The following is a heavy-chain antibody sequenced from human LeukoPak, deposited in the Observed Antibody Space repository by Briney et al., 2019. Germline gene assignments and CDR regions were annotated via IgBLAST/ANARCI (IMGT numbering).Heavy chain of an antibody. CDR2: INPDSDFT. Sequence: ATVNLSRNPSGYKFIHDYLHWVRQAPAQALVAMGGINPDSDFTNYAQNLERRVTMHRDTHVSTAHLEVRPQSFGDAAVYYCAPTAEAYTSNLKVWGQGTLVIVSS. D-gene: IGHD3-16*01. V-gene: IGHV1-2*02. J-gene: IGHJ4*02. CDR1: GYKFIHDY. CDR3: APTAEAYTSNLKV.